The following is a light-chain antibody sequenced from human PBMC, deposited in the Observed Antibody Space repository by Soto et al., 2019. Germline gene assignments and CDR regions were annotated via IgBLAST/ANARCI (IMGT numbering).Light chain of an antibody. CDR3: QQYNNWPCT. CDR2: GAS. V-gene: IGKV3-15*01. Sequence: EIVMTQSPATLSASPGERATLSCRASQSVSSNLAWYQQKPGQAPRLLIYGASTRATGIPARFSGSGSGTEFTLTISSLQSEDFAVYYCQQYNNWPCTFGQGTKLEIK. CDR1: QSVSSN. J-gene: IGKJ2*02.